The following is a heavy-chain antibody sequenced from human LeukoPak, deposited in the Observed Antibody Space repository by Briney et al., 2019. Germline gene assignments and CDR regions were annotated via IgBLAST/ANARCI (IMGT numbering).Heavy chain of an antibody. CDR2: IYYSVST. CDR1: VGSISISRYY. D-gene: IGHD3-10*01. Sequence: PSETLSLTCTVSVGSISISRYYSGWIRQPPGKGLGWIGIIYYSVSTYYNPSLKSRVTISVDTSKTQFSLKLSSVTAADTAVYYCARHAESYGSGSYGMDVWGQGTTVTVSS. J-gene: IGHJ6*02. V-gene: IGHV4-39*01. CDR3: ARHAESYGSGSYGMDV.